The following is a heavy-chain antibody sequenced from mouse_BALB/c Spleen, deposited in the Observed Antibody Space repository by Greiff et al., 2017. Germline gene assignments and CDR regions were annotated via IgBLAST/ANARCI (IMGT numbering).Heavy chain of an antibody. D-gene: IGHD2-4*01. CDR3: ARGGNDYDLFAY. V-gene: IGHV1S137*01. Sequence: QVQLQQSGAELVRPGVSVKISCKGSGYTFTDYAMHWVKQSHAKSLEWIGVISTYYGDASYNQKFKGKATMTVDKSSSTAYMELARLTSEDSAIYYCARGGNDYDLFAYWGQGTLVTVSA. CDR1: GYTFTDYA. J-gene: IGHJ3*01. CDR2: ISTYYGDA.